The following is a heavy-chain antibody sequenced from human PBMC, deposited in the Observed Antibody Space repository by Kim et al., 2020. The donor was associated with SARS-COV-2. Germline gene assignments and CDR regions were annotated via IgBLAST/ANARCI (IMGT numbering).Heavy chain of an antibody. J-gene: IGHJ4*01. V-gene: IGHV3-7*01. Sequence: GGSLRLSCEASGLTFSYDWMNWVRQAPGKGLEWVANIKLEGSEKCYVDSVKGRFTISRDNVKNLVYLQMNNLRPEDTAVYYCVKSSGWVFDHWGHGTLVTVSS. CDR1: GLTFSYDW. D-gene: IGHD3-10*01. CDR2: IKLEGSEK. CDR3: VKSSGWVFDH.